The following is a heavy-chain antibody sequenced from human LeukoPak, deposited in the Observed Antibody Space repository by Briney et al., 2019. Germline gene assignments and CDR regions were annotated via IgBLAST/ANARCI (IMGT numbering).Heavy chain of an antibody. D-gene: IGHD3-3*01. J-gene: IGHJ4*02. V-gene: IGHV1-69*01. CDR3: ARDPTYDFWSGYDPFDY. Sequence: GSSVNVSCKASGGTFSSYAISWVRQAPGQGLEWMGGIIPIFGTANYAQKFQGRVTITADESTSTAYMELSSLRSEDTAVYYCARDPTYDFWSGYDPFDYWGQGTLVTVSS. CDR1: GGTFSSYA. CDR2: IIPIFGTA.